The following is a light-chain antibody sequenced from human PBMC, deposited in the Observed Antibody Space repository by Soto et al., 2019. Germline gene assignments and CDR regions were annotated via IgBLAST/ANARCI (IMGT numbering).Light chain of an antibody. CDR1: QSISSW. V-gene: IGKV1-5*01. Sequence: DIQMTQSPSTLSASVGDRVTITCRASQSISSWLAWYQQKPGKAPKLLIYDASSLESGVPSRFSGSGSETEFTLTISSLQPDDFATYYCQQYNSYSPYTFGQGTKVDIK. CDR2: DAS. J-gene: IGKJ2*01. CDR3: QQYNSYSPYT.